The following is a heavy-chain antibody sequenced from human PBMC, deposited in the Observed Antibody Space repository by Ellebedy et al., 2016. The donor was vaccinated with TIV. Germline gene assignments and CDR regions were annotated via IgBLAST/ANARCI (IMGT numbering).Heavy chain of an antibody. D-gene: IGHD3-3*01. CDR1: GYTFTGYY. CDR3: ARAGPTIFGPGYFYYYMDV. Sequence: ASVKVSXXASGYTFTGYYMHWVRQAPGQGLEWMGWINPNSGGTNYAQKFQGRVTMTRNTSISTAYMELSSLRSEDTAVYYCARAGPTIFGPGYFYYYMDVWGKGTTVTVSS. V-gene: IGHV1-2*02. CDR2: INPNSGGT. J-gene: IGHJ6*03.